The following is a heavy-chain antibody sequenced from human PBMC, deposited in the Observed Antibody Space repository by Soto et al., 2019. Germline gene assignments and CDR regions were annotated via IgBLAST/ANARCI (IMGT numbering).Heavy chain of an antibody. CDR3: AKGLVGATTGWFDP. V-gene: IGHV3-23*01. CDR1: GFGFSSYG. D-gene: IGHD1-26*01. J-gene: IGHJ5*02. Sequence: PGGSLRLSCAASGFGFSSYGMSWVRQAPGKGLEWVSAISGSGYKTSYADSVKGRFTISRDNSKNTLNLQMDSLRAEDTAFYYCAKGLVGATTGWFDPWGQGTPVTVSS. CDR2: ISGSGYKT.